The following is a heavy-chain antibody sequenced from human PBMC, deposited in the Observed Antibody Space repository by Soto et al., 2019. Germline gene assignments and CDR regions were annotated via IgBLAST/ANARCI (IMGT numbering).Heavy chain of an antibody. CDR2: IIPLFGTA. D-gene: IGHD2-21*02. J-gene: IGHJ4*02. Sequence: QVYLVQAGAEVKKPGSSVKISCKASGGIFSSNTINWVRQAAGQGLEWMGGIIPLFGTANYAEKFQGRVTMTVDKSTKTEYMELTSLRSEDTAVYYCASKAACGGDCYAFDSWGQGTLVTVSS. V-gene: IGHV1-69*06. CDR3: ASKAACGGDCYAFDS. CDR1: GGIFSSNT.